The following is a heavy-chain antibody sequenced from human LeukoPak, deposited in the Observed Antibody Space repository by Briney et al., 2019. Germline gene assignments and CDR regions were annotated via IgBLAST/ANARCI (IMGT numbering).Heavy chain of an antibody. D-gene: IGHD3-10*01. CDR3: ARGRQYYYGSGRPRAPFDY. J-gene: IGHJ4*02. Sequence: SETLSLTCAVYGGSFSGYYWSWIRQPPGKGLEWIGEINHSGSTNYNPSLKSRVTISVDTSKNQFSLKLSSVTAADTAVYYCARGRQYYYGSGRPRAPFDYWGQGTLVTVSS. CDR1: GGSFSGYY. V-gene: IGHV4-34*01. CDR2: INHSGST.